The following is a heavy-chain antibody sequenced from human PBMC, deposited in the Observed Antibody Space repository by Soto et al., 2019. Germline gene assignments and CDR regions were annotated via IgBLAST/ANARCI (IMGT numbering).Heavy chain of an antibody. CDR1: GGSFSGYY. D-gene: IGHD4-4*01. J-gene: IGHJ6*03. CDR2: INHSGST. CDR3: ARGRVMTTVTTHYYYYYMDV. Sequence: QVQLQQWGAGLLKPSETLSLTCAVYGGSFSGYYWSWIRQPPGKGLEWIGEINHSGSTNYNPSLKSRVTISVDTSKNQFSLKLSSVTAADTAVYYCARGRVMTTVTTHYYYYYMDVWGKGTTVTVYS. V-gene: IGHV4-34*01.